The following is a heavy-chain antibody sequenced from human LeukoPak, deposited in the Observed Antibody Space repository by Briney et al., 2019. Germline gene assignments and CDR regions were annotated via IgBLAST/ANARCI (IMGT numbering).Heavy chain of an antibody. Sequence: SVKVSCKASGDTFSSYAISWVRRAPGQGLEWRGGIIPIFGTANYAQKFQGRVTITADESTSTAYMELSSLRSEDTAVYYCASEIAAAGTRWFDPWGQGTLVTVSS. D-gene: IGHD6-13*01. CDR1: GDTFSSYA. CDR2: IIPIFGTA. J-gene: IGHJ5*02. CDR3: ASEIAAAGTRWFDP. V-gene: IGHV1-69*13.